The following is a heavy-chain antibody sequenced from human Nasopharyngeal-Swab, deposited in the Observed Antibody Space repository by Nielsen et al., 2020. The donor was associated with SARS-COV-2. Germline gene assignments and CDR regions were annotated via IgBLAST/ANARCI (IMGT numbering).Heavy chain of an antibody. CDR3: VRDNYGVDY. J-gene: IGHJ4*02. Sequence: GGSLRLSCAASGFTFRTYWMHWVRQAPGKGLEWISEIHGDGRNTNYADSVKGRFTISRDNAKSTLYLQMNSQRVEDTAVYYCVRDNYGVDYWGQGTLVTVSS. CDR2: IHGDGRNT. D-gene: IGHD3-10*01. V-gene: IGHV3-74*01. CDR1: GFTFRTYW.